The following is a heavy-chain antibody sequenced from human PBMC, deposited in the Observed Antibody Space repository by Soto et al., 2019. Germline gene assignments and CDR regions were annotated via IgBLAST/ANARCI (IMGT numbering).Heavy chain of an antibody. Sequence: LSLTCTVSGGSISSYYWSWIRQPPGKGLEWIGYIYYSGSTNYNPSLKSRVTISVDTSKNQFSLKLSSVTAADTAVYYCAREVRAYCGGDCYPGGAFDIWGQGTMVTVSS. V-gene: IGHV4-59*01. CDR1: GGSISSYY. CDR2: IYYSGST. CDR3: AREVRAYCGGDCYPGGAFDI. D-gene: IGHD2-21*02. J-gene: IGHJ3*02.